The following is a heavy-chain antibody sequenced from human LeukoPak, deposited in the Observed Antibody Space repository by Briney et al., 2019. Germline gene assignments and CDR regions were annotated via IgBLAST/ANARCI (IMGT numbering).Heavy chain of an antibody. CDR1: GFTFSNYW. V-gene: IGHV3-74*01. Sequence: GGSLRLSCAASGFTFSNYWMHWVRQAPGKGLVWVSRINSDGGSTAYVDSVKGRFTISRDNAKNTLYLQMDSLRAEDTAVYYCARGVRPESDYWGQGTQVTVSS. CDR2: INSDGGST. CDR3: ARGVRPESDY. J-gene: IGHJ4*02.